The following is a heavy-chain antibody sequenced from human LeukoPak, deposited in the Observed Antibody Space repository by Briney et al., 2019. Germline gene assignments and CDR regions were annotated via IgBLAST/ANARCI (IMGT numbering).Heavy chain of an antibody. CDR3: ARDGLDTAMGNYYYYGMDV. V-gene: IGHV1-18*01. J-gene: IGHJ6*02. D-gene: IGHD5-18*01. Sequence: GASVKVSCKASGYTFTSYGISWVRQAPGQGLEWMGWISAYNGNTNYAQKLQGRVTMTTDTSTSTAYMELRSLRSDDTAVYYCARDGLDTAMGNYYYYGMDVWGQGTTLTVS. CDR1: GYTFTSYG. CDR2: ISAYNGNT.